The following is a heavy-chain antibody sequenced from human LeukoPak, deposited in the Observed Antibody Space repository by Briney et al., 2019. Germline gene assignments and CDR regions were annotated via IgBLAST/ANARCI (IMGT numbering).Heavy chain of an antibody. CDR1: GFAFSSYG. J-gene: IGHJ4*02. Sequence: PGGSLRLSCAASGFAFSSYGMHWVRQAPGKGLEWVTFIRYDGSSKYYADSVKGRFTISRDNSKNTLYLQMNSLRAEDTAVYYCARVLVRGVIDYWGQGTLVTVSS. CDR2: IRYDGSSK. V-gene: IGHV3-30*02. CDR3: ARVLVRGVIDY. D-gene: IGHD3-10*02.